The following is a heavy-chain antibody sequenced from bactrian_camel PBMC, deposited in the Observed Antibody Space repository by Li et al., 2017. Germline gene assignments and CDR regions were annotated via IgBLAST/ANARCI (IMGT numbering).Heavy chain of an antibody. CDR3: AARGPYCYTKLSVRDFTY. CDR2: IATGSGNT. CDR1: GYTCNRNC. Sequence: QVQLVESGGGSVQAGGSLRLSCAASGYTCNRNCMAWFRQAPGKEREGVARIATGSGNTYYADSVKGRFTISQDNAKNTVYLQMNSLKPEDTAMYYCAARGPYCYTKLSVRDFTYWGQGTQVTVS. V-gene: IGHV3S1*01. J-gene: IGHJ6*01. D-gene: IGHD2*01.